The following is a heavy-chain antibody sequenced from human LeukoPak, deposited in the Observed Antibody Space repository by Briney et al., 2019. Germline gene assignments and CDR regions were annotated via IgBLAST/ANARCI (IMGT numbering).Heavy chain of an antibody. J-gene: IGHJ4*02. Sequence: SETLFPTCTVSGGSITSGTYRWSWVRQSAGKGLEWIGRILSSGTTDYNPSLKSRVTILRDTAKNQFSLLLSSVTAADTAVYYCTRGVVGATAGGDWGQGTLVTVSS. CDR1: GGSITSGTYR. CDR3: TRGVVGATAGGD. CDR2: ILSSGTT. V-gene: IGHV4-61*02. D-gene: IGHD1-26*01.